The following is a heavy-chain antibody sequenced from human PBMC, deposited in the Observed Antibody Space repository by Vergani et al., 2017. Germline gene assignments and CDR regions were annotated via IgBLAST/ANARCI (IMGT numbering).Heavy chain of an antibody. Sequence: QLQLQESGPGLVKPSEPLSLICTVSGGSISSSSYYWGWIRQPPGKGLEWIGSIYYSGSTYYKPSLKSRVTISVDTSKNQFSLKLSSVTAADTAVYYCARRLLRGYSYGSFDYWGQGTLVTVSS. D-gene: IGHD5-18*01. CDR3: ARRLLRGYSYGSFDY. V-gene: IGHV4-39*01. J-gene: IGHJ4*02. CDR2: IYYSGST. CDR1: GGSISSSSYY.